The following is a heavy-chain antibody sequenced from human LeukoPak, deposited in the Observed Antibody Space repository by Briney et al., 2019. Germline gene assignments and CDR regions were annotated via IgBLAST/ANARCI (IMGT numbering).Heavy chain of an antibody. CDR3: ARAAYSGGYHSDY. CDR1: GGSVNSGSYY. V-gene: IGHV4-61*10. CDR2: IYYSGST. J-gene: IGHJ4*02. D-gene: IGHD1-26*01. Sequence: SETLSHTCTVSGGSVNSGSYYWNLIRQPTGKGLEWIGYIYYSGSTNYNPSLKSRVTISVDTSKNQFSLKLSSVTAADTAVYYCARAAYSGGYHSDYWVQGTLVTVSS.